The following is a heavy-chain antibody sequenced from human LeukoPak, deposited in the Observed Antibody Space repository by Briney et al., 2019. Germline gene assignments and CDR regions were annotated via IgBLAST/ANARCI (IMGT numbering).Heavy chain of an antibody. CDR2: FDPEDGET. Sequence: ASVKVSCKVSGYTLTELSMHWVRQAPGKGLEWMGGFDPEDGETIYAQKFQGRVTMTEDTSTDTAYMELSSLRSEDTAVYYCATRGPIVVVPAAMNHWFDPWGQGTLVTVSS. J-gene: IGHJ5*02. CDR3: ATRGPIVVVPAAMNHWFDP. D-gene: IGHD2-2*01. CDR1: GYTLTELS. V-gene: IGHV1-24*01.